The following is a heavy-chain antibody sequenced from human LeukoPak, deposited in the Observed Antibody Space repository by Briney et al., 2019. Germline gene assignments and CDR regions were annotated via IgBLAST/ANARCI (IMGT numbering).Heavy chain of an antibody. D-gene: IGHD6-13*01. CDR1: GFTFSSYT. V-gene: IGHV3-21*04. CDR2: ITSSSSYI. CDR3: ARPYSSRYFDY. J-gene: IGHJ4*02. Sequence: EPGGSLRLSCAASGFTFSSYTMNWVRQAPGKGLEWVSSITSSSSYIYYADSVKGRFTISRDNSKNTLYLQMNSLRAEDTAVYYCARPYSSRYFDYWGQGTLVTVSS.